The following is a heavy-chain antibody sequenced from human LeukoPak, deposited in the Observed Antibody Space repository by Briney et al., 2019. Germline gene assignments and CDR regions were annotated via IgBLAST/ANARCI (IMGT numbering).Heavy chain of an antibody. V-gene: IGHV3-48*03. D-gene: IGHD6-13*01. CDR1: GFTFSSYE. CDR2: ISGSGSTK. J-gene: IGHJ4*02. Sequence: PGGSLRLSCAASGFTFSSYEMHWVRQAQGKGPEWVSYISGSGSTKYYADSVKGRFTIPRDNALNSLHLQMSSLRDEDTAVYYCATLRPRQQLVVDHWGQGTLVTVSS. CDR3: ATLRPRQQLVVDH.